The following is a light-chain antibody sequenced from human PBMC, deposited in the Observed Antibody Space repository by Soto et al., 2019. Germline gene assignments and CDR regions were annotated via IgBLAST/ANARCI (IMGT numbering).Light chain of an antibody. J-gene: IGKJ1*01. CDR2: AAS. CDR1: QGISSY. CDR3: QQYYRYPWT. Sequence: AIRMTQSPSSLSASTGDRVTITCRASQGISSYLAWYQQKPGQAPKLLIYAASTLQSGVPERFSGSGSGTDFTLTISCLQSEDFEAYYCQQYYRYPWTFGQGNKVEIK. V-gene: IGKV1-8*01.